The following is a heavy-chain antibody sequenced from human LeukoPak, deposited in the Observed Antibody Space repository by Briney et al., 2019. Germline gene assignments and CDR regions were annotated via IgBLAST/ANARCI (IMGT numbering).Heavy chain of an antibody. J-gene: IGHJ3*02. CDR3: ARDPYYYESSGYFFGAFDI. V-gene: IGHV3-9*01. Sequence: PGRSLRLSCAASGFTFDDYAMHWVRQAPGKGLEWVSGISWNSGSIGYADSVKGRFTISRDNAKNSLYLQMNSLRAEDTAVYYCARDPYYYESSGYFFGAFDIWGQGTMVTVSS. CDR2: ISWNSGSI. D-gene: IGHD3-22*01. CDR1: GFTFDDYA.